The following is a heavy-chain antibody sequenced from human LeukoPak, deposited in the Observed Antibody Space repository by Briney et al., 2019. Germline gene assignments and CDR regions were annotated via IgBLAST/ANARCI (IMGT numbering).Heavy chain of an antibody. Sequence: PGGSLRLSCAASGFTFSSYGMHWVRQAPGKGLEWVAVISYDGSNKYYADSVKGRFTISRDNSKNTLYLQMNSLRAEDTAVYYCAKTAVAGTLDYWGQGTLVTVSS. CDR3: AKTAVAGTLDY. J-gene: IGHJ4*02. V-gene: IGHV3-30*18. D-gene: IGHD6-19*01. CDR1: GFTFSSYG. CDR2: ISYDGSNK.